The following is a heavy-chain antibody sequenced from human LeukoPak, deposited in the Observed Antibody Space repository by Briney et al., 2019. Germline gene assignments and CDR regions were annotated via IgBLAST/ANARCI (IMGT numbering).Heavy chain of an antibody. V-gene: IGHV1-18*01. Sequence: GASVKVSCKASGYTFTSYGISWVRQAPGQGLEWMGWISAYNGNTNYAQKLQGRVTMTTDTSTSTAYMELSRLRSDDTAVYYCARTYSGSYRRYFDYWGQGTLVTVSS. CDR1: GYTFTSYG. D-gene: IGHD1-26*01. CDR3: ARTYSGSYRRYFDY. CDR2: ISAYNGNT. J-gene: IGHJ4*02.